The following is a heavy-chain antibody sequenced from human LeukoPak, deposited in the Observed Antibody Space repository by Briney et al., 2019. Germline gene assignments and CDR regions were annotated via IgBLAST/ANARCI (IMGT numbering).Heavy chain of an antibody. Sequence: GGSLRLSCAASGLTVSSKDMSWVRQAPGKGLEWVSVIYSGGSTYYADSVKGRFTISRDNSKNTLYLQMNSLRAEDTAVYYCARSVEFDYWGQGTLVTVPS. J-gene: IGHJ4*02. D-gene: IGHD4-23*01. CDR3: ARSVEFDY. CDR1: GLTVSSKD. V-gene: IGHV3-66*01. CDR2: IYSGGST.